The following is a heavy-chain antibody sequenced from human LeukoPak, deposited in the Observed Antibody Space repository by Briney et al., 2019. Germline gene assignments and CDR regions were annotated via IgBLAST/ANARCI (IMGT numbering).Heavy chain of an antibody. CDR2: IRSKAYGGTT. D-gene: IGHD6-13*01. CDR1: GFTFGDYA. Sequence: PGGSLRLSCTASGFTFGDYAMSWVRQAPGKGLEWVGFIRSKAYGGTTEYAASVKGRFTISRDDSKSIAYLQMNSLKTEDTAVYYCARVPGKQQLSAFDIWGQGTMVTVSS. J-gene: IGHJ3*02. V-gene: IGHV3-49*04. CDR3: ARVPGKQQLSAFDI.